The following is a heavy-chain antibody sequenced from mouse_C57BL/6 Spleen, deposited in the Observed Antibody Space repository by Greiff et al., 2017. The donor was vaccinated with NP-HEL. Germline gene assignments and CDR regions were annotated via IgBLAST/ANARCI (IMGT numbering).Heavy chain of an antibody. D-gene: IGHD2-2*01. CDR1: GYTFTSSW. CDR3: ARTSYGYGGLCFDY. Sequence: VQLQQPGTELVKPGASVKLSCKASGYTFTSSWMHWVKQRPGQGLEWIGNINPGNGGTNYNEKFKGKATLTADKSSSTAYMQLSSLTSEDSAVEDCARTSYGYGGLCFDYWGQGTSVTVSS. V-gene: IGHV1-53*01. J-gene: IGHJ4*01. CDR2: INPGNGGT.